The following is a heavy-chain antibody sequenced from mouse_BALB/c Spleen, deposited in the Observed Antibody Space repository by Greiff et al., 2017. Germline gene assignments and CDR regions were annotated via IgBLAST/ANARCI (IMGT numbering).Heavy chain of an antibody. V-gene: IGHV3-2*02. CDR2: ISYSGST. J-gene: IGHJ3*01. CDR1: GYSITSDYA. CDR3: AVYYTSFAY. D-gene: IGHD2-1*01. Sequence: EVKLMESGPGLVKPSQSLSLTCTVTGYSITSDYAWNWIRQFPGNKLEWMGYISYSGSTSYNPSLKSRISITRDTSKNQFFLQLNSVTTEDTATYYCAVYYTSFAYWGQGTLVTVSA.